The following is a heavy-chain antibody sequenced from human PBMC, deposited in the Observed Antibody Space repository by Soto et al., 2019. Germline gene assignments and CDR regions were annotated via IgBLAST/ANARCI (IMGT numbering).Heavy chain of an antibody. V-gene: IGHV6-1*01. CDR3: AGESVRQQLAYYFDY. CDR2: TFYRSKWYN. CDR1: GDSVSSNSAA. Sequence: QVQLQQSGPGLVKPSQTLSLTCAISGDSVSSNSAAWNWIRQSPSRGLEWLGRTFYRSKWYNDYAVSVKSRTTITPDTSKNQFSMQLNSVTPEDTAVYSGAGESVRQQLAYYFDYWALGTLVTVSS. D-gene: IGHD6-13*01. J-gene: IGHJ4*02.